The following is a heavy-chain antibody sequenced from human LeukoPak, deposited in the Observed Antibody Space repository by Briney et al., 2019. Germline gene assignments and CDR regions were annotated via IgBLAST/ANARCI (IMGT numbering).Heavy chain of an antibody. J-gene: IGHJ4*02. V-gene: IGHV4-34*01. CDR2: INHGGST. CDR3: ARGRSVRFLEWFSSDY. D-gene: IGHD3-3*01. CDR1: GGSFSGYY. Sequence: PSETLSLTCAVYGGSFSGYYWSWIRQPPGKGLEWIGEINHGGSTNYNPSLKSRATISVDTSKNQFSLKLSSVTAADTAVYYCARGRSVRFLEWFSSDYWGQGTLVTVSS.